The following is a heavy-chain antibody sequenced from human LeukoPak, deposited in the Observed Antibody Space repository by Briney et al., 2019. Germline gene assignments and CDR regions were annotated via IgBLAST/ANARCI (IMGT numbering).Heavy chain of an antibody. Sequence: ASVKVSCKTSGFTFSTFGIQWVRQARGQRLEWIGWIVVGSGNTKYAQKFQERVTITRDMFTSTAYMELSSLRSEDTAVYYCAAELNYYYDSSGYYFDAFYIWGQGTMVTVSS. CDR2: IVVGSGNT. J-gene: IGHJ3*02. CDR3: AAELNYYYDSSGYYFDAFYI. V-gene: IGHV1-58*02. D-gene: IGHD3-22*01. CDR1: GFTFSTFG.